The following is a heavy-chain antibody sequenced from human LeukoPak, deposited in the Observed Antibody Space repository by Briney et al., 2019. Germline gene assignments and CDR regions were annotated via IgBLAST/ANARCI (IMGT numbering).Heavy chain of an antibody. Sequence: PGGSLRLSCAASGFTFSSYSMNWVRQAPGKGLEWVSYISSSISVIYYADSVKGRFTISRDNAKNSLYLQMNSLRDEDTAVCYCARDQYSGHWYYALDIWGHGTMVTVSS. CDR3: ARDQYSGHWYYALDI. V-gene: IGHV3-48*02. CDR2: ISSSISVI. CDR1: GFTFSSYS. D-gene: IGHD6-19*01. J-gene: IGHJ3*02.